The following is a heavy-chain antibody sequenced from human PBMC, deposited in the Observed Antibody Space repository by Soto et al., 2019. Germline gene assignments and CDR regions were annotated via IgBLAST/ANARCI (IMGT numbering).Heavy chain of an antibody. D-gene: IGHD3-22*01. CDR3: ARITYSTYYYDSSGYYPDFDY. J-gene: IGHJ4*02. CDR2: IFSNDEK. Sequence: QVTLKESGPVLVKPTETLTLTCTVSGFSLSNARMGVSWIRQPPGKALEWLAHIFSNDEKSYSTSLKSRLTISKDTSKSQVVLTMTNMVPVDTATYHCARITYSTYYYDSSGYYPDFDYWGQGTLVTVSS. CDR1: GFSLSNARMG. V-gene: IGHV2-26*01.